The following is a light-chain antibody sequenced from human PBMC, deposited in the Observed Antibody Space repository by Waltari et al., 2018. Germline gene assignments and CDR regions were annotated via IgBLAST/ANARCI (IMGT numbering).Light chain of an antibody. Sequence: EIVLTQSPGTLSLSPGQRATLFCRASQSVGRTLAWYQQKPGPAPRLLIYDASNRATGIPDRFSATGSGTDFSLTISRLEPEDFAVYYCQKYGRLPATFGRGTTVEIK. J-gene: IGKJ1*01. V-gene: IGKV3-20*01. CDR2: DAS. CDR3: QKYGRLPAT. CDR1: QSVGRT.